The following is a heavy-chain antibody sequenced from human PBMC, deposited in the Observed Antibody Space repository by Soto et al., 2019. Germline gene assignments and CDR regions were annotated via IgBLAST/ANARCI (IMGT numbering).Heavy chain of an antibody. D-gene: IGHD3-16*01. J-gene: IGHJ4*02. CDR2: IKDDGGET. CDR3: AKGGHIDF. Sequence: PGGSLRLSCRASGFSFSTYWMSWVRQAPGKGLEWVANIKDDGGETYYVDSVKGRFTISRDNAKTSLYLQMNSLRAEDTAVYHCAKGGHIDFCGQGTLVTVS. CDR1: GFSFSTYW. V-gene: IGHV3-7*03.